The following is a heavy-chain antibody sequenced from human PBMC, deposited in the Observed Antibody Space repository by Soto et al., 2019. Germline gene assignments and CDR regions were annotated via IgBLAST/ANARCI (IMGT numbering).Heavy chain of an antibody. D-gene: IGHD3-3*01. CDR2: VYSGGST. V-gene: IGHV3-66*01. J-gene: IGHJ4*02. CDR3: AGGGNYTSAFFY. CDR1: GFTVSSKY. Sequence: EVQLVESGGGLVQPGGSLRLSCAASGFTVSSKYMSWVRQAPGKGLEWVSVVYSGGSTNNADSVKGRFTISRDNSKNTLFLQMESLRAEDTAVYYCAGGGNYTSAFFYWGQGTLVTVSS.